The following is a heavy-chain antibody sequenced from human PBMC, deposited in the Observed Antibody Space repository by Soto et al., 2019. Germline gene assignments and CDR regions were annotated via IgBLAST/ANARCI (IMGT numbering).Heavy chain of an antibody. CDR1: GFSFRSFG. D-gene: IGHD4-17*01. V-gene: IGHV3-30*18. CDR3: AKEGGYGDRIADDYYYYGMDV. CDR2: ISHEGSYK. J-gene: IGHJ6*02. Sequence: GGSLRLSCEVSGFSFRSFGMHWVRQAPGKGLEWVAVISHEGSYKHYADSVKGRFTISRDDSKNTLYLQMNSLRAEEDTAVYYCAKEGGYGDRIADDYYYYGMDVWGQGTTVTVSS.